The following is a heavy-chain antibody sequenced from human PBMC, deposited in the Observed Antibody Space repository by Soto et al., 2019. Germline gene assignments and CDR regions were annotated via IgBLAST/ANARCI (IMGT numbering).Heavy chain of an antibody. Sequence: QITLKESGPTLVKPTQTLTLTCTFSGFSLSTSGVGVGWIRQPPGKALEWLALTYWDDDKRFSPSLKSRLTITKDTSKNQVVLTMTNMDPVDTATYYCAHRQRTVYFDYWGQGTLVTVSS. V-gene: IGHV2-5*02. CDR1: GFSLSTSGVG. J-gene: IGHJ4*02. CDR3: AHRQRTVYFDY. D-gene: IGHD4-17*01. CDR2: TYWDDDK.